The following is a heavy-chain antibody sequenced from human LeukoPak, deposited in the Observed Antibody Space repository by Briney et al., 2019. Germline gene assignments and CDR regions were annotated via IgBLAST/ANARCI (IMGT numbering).Heavy chain of an antibody. D-gene: IGHD5-12*01. CDR3: ARDPGYSGYDQPIDY. Sequence: ASVKVSCKASGYTFTSYGISWVRQAPGQGLEWMGWISAYNGNTNYAQKLQGRVTMTTDTSTSTAYMELRSLRSDDTAVYYCARDPGYSGYDQPIDYWGQGTLVTVSS. CDR1: GYTFTSYG. V-gene: IGHV1-18*01. CDR2: ISAYNGNT. J-gene: IGHJ4*02.